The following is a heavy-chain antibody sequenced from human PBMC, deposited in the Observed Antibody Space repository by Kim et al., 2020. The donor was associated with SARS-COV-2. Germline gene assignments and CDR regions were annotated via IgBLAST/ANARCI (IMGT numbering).Heavy chain of an antibody. CDR3: ARGGFTVTTLPRWFDP. Sequence: SETLSLTCAVYGGSFSGYYWSWIRQPPGKGLEWIGEINHSGSTNYNPSLKSRVTISVDTSKNQFSLKLSSVTAADTAVYYCARGGFTVTTLPRWFDPWGQGTLVLGPS. V-gene: IGHV4-34*01. D-gene: IGHD4-17*01. J-gene: IGHJ5*02. CDR2: INHSGST. CDR1: GGSFSGYY.